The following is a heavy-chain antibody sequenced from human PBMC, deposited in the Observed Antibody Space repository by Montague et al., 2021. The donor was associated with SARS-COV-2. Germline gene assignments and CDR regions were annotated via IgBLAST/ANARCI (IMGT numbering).Heavy chain of an antibody. J-gene: IGHJ6*02. CDR2: IYYDGYT. CDR3: ARDAIGAAGGYGMDV. V-gene: IGHV4-31*03. Sequence: TLSLTCTVSGGSISSGGYYWSWIRQHPGKGLEWIGYIYYDGYTYYNPSLKSRVTISVDTSKNQCSLNLSSVTAADTAVYYCARDAIGAAGGYGMDVWGQGTTVTVSS. CDR1: GGSISSGGYY. D-gene: IGHD2-2*01.